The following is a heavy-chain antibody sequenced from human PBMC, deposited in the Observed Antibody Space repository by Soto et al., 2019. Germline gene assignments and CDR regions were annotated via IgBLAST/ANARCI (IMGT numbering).Heavy chain of an antibody. J-gene: IGHJ3*02. V-gene: IGHV4-39*01. CDR1: GGSISSSSYY. CDR2: IYYSGST. D-gene: IGHD2-15*01. CDR3: ARLGIVVVVAATPTDAFDI. Sequence: QLQLQESGPGLVKPSETLSLTCTVSGGSISSSSYYWGWIRQPPGKGLEWIGSIYYSGSTYYNPSLKSRVTLSVDTSKKQFSLKLSSVTAADTAVYYCARLGIVVVVAATPTDAFDIWGQGTMVTVSS.